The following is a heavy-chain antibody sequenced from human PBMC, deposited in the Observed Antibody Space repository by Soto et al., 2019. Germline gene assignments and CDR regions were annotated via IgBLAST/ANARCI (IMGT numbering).Heavy chain of an antibody. CDR2: ISAYNGNT. D-gene: IGHD3-16*01. CDR1: GYTFTSYG. CDR3: ARTPLMNSLRTGWCVP. Sequence: QVQLVQSGAEVKKPGASVKVSCKASGYTFTSYGISWVRQAPGQGLEWMGWISAYNGNTNYAQKLQGRVTVTTDTSTSTAYREVRNPRPVDTAGYYCARTPLMNSLRTGWCVPWGEGTLLTVTS. J-gene: IGHJ5*02. V-gene: IGHV1-18*01.